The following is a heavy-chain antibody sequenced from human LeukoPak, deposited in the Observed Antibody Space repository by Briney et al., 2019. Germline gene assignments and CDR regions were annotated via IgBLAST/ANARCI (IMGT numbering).Heavy chain of an antibody. D-gene: IGHD1/OR15-1a*01. Sequence: PGGSLRLSCAAYALTVSSNHLNWVRQAPGKGLEWVSVICSGGSTYYADSVKGRFTISRDNSKNTLYLQMNSLRTQDTAVYYCARGLEHDGYYFDYWGQGTLVTVSS. CDR3: ARGLEHDGYYFDY. CDR2: ICSGGST. J-gene: IGHJ4*02. CDR1: ALTVSSNH. V-gene: IGHV3-53*01.